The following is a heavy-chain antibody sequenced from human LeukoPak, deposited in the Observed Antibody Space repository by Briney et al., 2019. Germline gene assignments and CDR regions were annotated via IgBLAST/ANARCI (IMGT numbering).Heavy chain of an antibody. Sequence: PGGSLRLSCADSAFTFSSHWMHWVRQAPGKGLVWVSRIKYDASSTSYADSVKGRFTISRDNAKNTLYLQMNSLRAEDTAVYYCAGGATYAYYQDYWGQGTLVTVSS. J-gene: IGHJ4*02. CDR1: AFTFSSHW. CDR2: IKYDASST. V-gene: IGHV3-74*01. D-gene: IGHD1-26*01. CDR3: AGGATYAYYQDY.